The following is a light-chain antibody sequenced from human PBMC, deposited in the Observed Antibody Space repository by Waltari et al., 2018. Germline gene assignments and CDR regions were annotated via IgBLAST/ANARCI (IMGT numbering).Light chain of an antibody. CDR2: ANF. Sequence: QSVLTQPPSISAAAGQTVTISCSGTRSNIGDYYVSWYQQVPETAPKILIYANFKRPSGVSDRFSGSKSGTSATLVITGLQTGDEADYFCGTWDASLTAWVFGGGTRLSVL. V-gene: IGLV1-51*01. CDR1: RSNIGDYY. J-gene: IGLJ3*02. CDR3: GTWDASLTAWV.